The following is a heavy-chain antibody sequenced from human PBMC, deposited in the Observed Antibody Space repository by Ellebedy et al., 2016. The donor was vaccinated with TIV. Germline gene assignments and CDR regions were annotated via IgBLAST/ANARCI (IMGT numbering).Heavy chain of an antibody. D-gene: IGHD3-22*01. V-gene: IGHV3-30*01. CDR1: GFTFSSYA. J-gene: IGHJ4*02. CDR3: ARSVITVRIRPVPGHFDY. Sequence: GESLKISCAASGFTFSSYAMHWVRQAPGNGLEWVAVISYDGSNKYYAGPVKGRFTISRDNSKNTLFLQMNSLRAEDTAVYYCARSVITVRIRPVPGHFDYWGQGTLVTVSS. CDR2: ISYDGSNK.